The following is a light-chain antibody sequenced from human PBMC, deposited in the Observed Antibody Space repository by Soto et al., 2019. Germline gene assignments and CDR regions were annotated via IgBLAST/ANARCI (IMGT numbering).Light chain of an antibody. CDR1: ESIASTF. CDR3: QQYRRSPRT. J-gene: IGKJ1*01. CDR2: SAS. Sequence: EIVITQSPGTLSLSPGERATLSCRAGESIASTFLAWYRHKPGQAPRLLIHSASSRATGTPDRFSGSGSGTDFTLTISRLEPEDFAVYYCQQYRRSPRTFGQGTKVDIK. V-gene: IGKV3-20*01.